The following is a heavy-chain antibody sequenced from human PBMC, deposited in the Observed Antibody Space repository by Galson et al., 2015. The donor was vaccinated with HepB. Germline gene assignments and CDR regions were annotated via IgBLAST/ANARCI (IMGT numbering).Heavy chain of an antibody. Sequence: SLRLSCAASGFTFSSYAMSWVRQAPGKGLEWVSAISGSGGSTYYADSVKGRFTVSRDNSKDTLYLHMNSLRAEDTAVYYCAKSSLVVIRDAFDIWGQGTMVTVSS. D-gene: IGHD3-22*01. CDR1: GFTFSSYA. V-gene: IGHV3-23*01. CDR3: AKSSLVVIRDAFDI. CDR2: ISGSGGST. J-gene: IGHJ3*02.